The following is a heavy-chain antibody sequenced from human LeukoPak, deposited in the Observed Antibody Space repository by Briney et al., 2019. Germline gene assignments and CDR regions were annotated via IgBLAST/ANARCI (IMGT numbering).Heavy chain of an antibody. J-gene: IGHJ5*02. V-gene: IGHV4-59*12. CDR2: LYNTGTT. CDR1: GGSISSYY. CDR3: ARRLTQYDCFDP. D-gene: IGHD2-2*01. Sequence: SETLSLTCTVSGGSISSYYWSWIRQPPGKGLEWIGYLYNTGTTNYNPSLKSRVTISVDTSKNRFSLRLKSVTPEDTAVYYRARRLTQYDCFDPWGQGILVTVSS.